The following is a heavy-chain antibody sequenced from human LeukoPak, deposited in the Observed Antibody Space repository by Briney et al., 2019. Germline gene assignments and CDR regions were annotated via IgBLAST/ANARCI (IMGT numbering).Heavy chain of an antibody. Sequence: VASVKVSCKASGCTFSSYAISWVRQAPGQGLEWMGRIIPILGIANYAQKFQGRVTITADKSTSTAYMELSSLRSEDTAVYYCARDVYSYDFWSGYYTGEDYWGQGTLVTVSS. V-gene: IGHV1-69*04. CDR1: GCTFSSYA. D-gene: IGHD3-3*01. CDR2: IIPILGIA. J-gene: IGHJ4*02. CDR3: ARDVYSYDFWSGYYTGEDY.